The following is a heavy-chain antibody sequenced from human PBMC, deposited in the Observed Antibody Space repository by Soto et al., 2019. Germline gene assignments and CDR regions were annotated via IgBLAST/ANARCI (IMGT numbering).Heavy chain of an antibody. CDR1: GGSMRSYY. J-gene: IGHJ6*02. V-gene: IGHV4-59*01. Sequence: SETLSLTCTVSGGSMRSYYWSWIRQPPGKGLEWIGYIYYSGVTNYNPPPKSRVTMSVDTSNNQFFLKLNSVTAADTAVYFCAREGTSSWSGDFGMDVWGQGTMVTVS. CDR2: IYYSGVT. CDR3: AREGTSSWSGDFGMDV. D-gene: IGHD6-13*01.